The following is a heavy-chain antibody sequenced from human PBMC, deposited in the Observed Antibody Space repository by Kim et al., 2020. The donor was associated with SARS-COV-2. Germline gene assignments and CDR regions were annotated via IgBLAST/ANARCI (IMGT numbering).Heavy chain of an antibody. Sequence: QKFQGRVTMTEDTSTDTAYMELSSLRSEDTAVYYCATDHGGSYYFGAFDIWGQGTMVTVSS. CDR3: ATDHGGSYYFGAFDI. J-gene: IGHJ3*02. V-gene: IGHV1-24*01. D-gene: IGHD1-26*01.